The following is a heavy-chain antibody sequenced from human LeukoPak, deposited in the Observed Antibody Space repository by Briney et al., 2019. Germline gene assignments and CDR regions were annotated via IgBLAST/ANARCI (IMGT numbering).Heavy chain of an antibody. D-gene: IGHD2-2*01. V-gene: IGHV3-21*01. CDR3: ARVSGSCSGTSCPGY. CDR1: GFTFSSFS. J-gene: IGHJ4*02. CDR2: ISSSSSYI. Sequence: GGSLRLSCAASGFTFSSFSMNWVRQAPGRGLEWVSSISSSSSYIYYADSVKGRFTISRDNAKNSLYLQMNSLRAEDTAVYYCARVSGSCSGTSCPGYWGQGTLVTVSS.